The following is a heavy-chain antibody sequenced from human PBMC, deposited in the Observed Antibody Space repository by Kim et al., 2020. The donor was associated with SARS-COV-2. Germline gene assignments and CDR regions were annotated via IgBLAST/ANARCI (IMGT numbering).Heavy chain of an antibody. CDR1: GFTFSDHY. V-gene: IGHV3-72*01. Sequence: GGSLRLSCAASGFTFSDHYMDWVRQAPGKGLEWVGRTRNKANSYTTEYAASVKGRFTISRDDSKNSLYLQMNSLKTEDTAVYYCARESWSDYDYVWGSYGFDYWGQGTLVTVSS. CDR2: TRNKANSYTT. J-gene: IGHJ4*02. CDR3: ARESWSDYDYVWGSYGFDY. D-gene: IGHD3-16*01.